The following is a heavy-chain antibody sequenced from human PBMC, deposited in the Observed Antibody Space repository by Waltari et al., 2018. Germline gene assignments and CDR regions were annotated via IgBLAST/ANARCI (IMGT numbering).Heavy chain of an antibody. J-gene: IGHJ6*03. CDR2: VDPDDGET. D-gene: IGHD1-1*01. Sequence: QAQLVQSGAAVKKPGASVKVSCRVFGDTLPDFSMHWVRQAPGKGLVWMGGVDPDDGETVSAPKFRGRLTLTQDTSTETAYMELRNLRSEDTAIYYCAALDTTRTTFYYYFYMDVWGTGTTVTVSS. V-gene: IGHV1-24*01. CDR3: AALDTTRTTFYYYFYMDV. CDR1: GDTLPDFS.